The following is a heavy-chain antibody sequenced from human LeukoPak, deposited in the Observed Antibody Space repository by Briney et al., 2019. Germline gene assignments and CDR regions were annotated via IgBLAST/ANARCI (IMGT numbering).Heavy chain of an antibody. CDR1: GFTFSSYA. J-gene: IGHJ3*02. CDR2: ISGGDSST. Sequence: PGGSLRLSCAASGFTFSSYAMTWVRQAPGKGLEWVSTISGGDSSTYYADSVKGRFTISRDNSKNTLYLQMNSLRAEDTAVYYCAKRMDSYGPSDAFDIWGQGTMVTVSS. CDR3: AKRMDSYGPSDAFDI. D-gene: IGHD5-18*01. V-gene: IGHV3-23*01.